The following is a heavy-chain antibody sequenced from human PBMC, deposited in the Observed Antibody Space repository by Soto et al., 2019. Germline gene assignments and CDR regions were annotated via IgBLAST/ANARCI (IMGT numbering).Heavy chain of an antibody. Sequence: SETLSLTCTVSGGSISSYYWSWIRQPPGKGLEWIGYIYYSGSTNYNPSLKSRVTISVDTSKSQFSLKLSSVTAADTAVYYCARGFVYYDFWSGYYGNGYFDYWGQGTLVTVSS. V-gene: IGHV4-59*01. D-gene: IGHD3-3*01. CDR1: GGSISSYY. J-gene: IGHJ4*02. CDR3: ARGFVYYDFWSGYYGNGYFDY. CDR2: IYYSGST.